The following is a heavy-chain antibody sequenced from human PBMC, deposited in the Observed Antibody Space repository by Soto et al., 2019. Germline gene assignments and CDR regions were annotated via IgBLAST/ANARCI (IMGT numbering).Heavy chain of an antibody. Sequence: PGGSLRLSCAASGFTFSSYWMHWVRQAPGKGLVWVSRINSDGSSTSYADSVKGRFTISRDNAKNTLYLQMNSLRAEDTAVYYCAKGHSSGWSYYYYGMDVWGQGTTVTVSS. J-gene: IGHJ6*02. CDR2: INSDGSST. V-gene: IGHV3-74*01. D-gene: IGHD6-19*01. CDR1: GFTFSSYW. CDR3: AKGHSSGWSYYYYGMDV.